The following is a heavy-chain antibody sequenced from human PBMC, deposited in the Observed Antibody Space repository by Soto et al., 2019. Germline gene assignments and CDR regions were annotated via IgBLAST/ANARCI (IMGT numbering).Heavy chain of an antibody. CDR1: GYTFTSYG. J-gene: IGHJ3*02. CDR3: ARDQTRMTPYVSFDI. Sequence: QVQLVQSGAEVKKPGASVKVSCKASGYTFTSYGISWVRQAPGQGLEWMGWISAYNGNTNYAQKLQGRVTMTTDTSXXTAYMELRSLRSDDTAVYYCARDQTRMTPYVSFDIWGQGTMVTVSS. V-gene: IGHV1-18*01. D-gene: IGHD2-15*01. CDR2: ISAYNGNT.